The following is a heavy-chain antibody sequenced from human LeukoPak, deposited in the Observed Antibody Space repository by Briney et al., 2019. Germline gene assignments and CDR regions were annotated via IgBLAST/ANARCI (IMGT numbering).Heavy chain of an antibody. D-gene: IGHD6-19*01. J-gene: IGHJ5*02. CDR3: ARDHSSGWSRDWFDP. V-gene: IGHV4-4*07. CDR1: GGSISSYY. CDR2: IYTSGST. Sequence: SETLSLTCTVSGGSISSYYWSWIRQPAGKGLEWIGRIYTSGSTNYNPSLKSRVTMSVDTSKNQFSLKLSSVTAADTAVYYCARDHSSGWSRDWFDPWGQGTLVTVSS.